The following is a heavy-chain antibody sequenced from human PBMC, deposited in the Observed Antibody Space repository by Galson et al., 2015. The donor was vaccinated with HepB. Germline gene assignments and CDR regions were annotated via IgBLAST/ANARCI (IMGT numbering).Heavy chain of an antibody. Sequence: SVKVSCKASGYTFTSYGISWVRQAPGQGLEWMGWISAYNGNTNYAQKLQGRVTMTTDTSTSTAYMELSSLRSDDTAVYYCARTSSYGSWWFDPWGQGTLVTVSS. CDR1: GYTFTSYG. J-gene: IGHJ5*02. CDR3: ARTSSYGSWWFDP. D-gene: IGHD5-18*01. V-gene: IGHV1-18*04. CDR2: ISAYNGNT.